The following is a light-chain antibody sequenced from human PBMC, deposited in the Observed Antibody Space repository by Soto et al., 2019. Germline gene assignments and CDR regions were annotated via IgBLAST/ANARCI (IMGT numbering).Light chain of an antibody. CDR2: AAS. V-gene: IGKV1-39*01. J-gene: IGKJ2*01. CDR3: QQSLSTPYT. CDR1: QTVATF. Sequence: DIQITQSPASLSASIGDSVSISCRASQTVATFLNWYQQKPGKVPQLLIYAASTLQSGVPSRFSGSGSGTDFTLIISSLQREDFGTYYCQQSLSTPYTFGQGTKVDIK.